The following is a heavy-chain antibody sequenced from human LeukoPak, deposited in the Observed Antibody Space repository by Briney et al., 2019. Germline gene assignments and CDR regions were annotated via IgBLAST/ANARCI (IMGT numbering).Heavy chain of an antibody. CDR3: ARAGRYVVRGVDGNMDV. CDR1: GFTFSSYE. J-gene: IGHJ6*03. Sequence: GGSLRLSCAASGFTFSSYEMNWVRQAPGKGLEWVSYISSSGSTIYYADSVKGRFTISRDNAKNSLYLQMNSLRAEDTAVYYCARAGRYVVRGVDGNMDVWGKGTTVTVSS. CDR2: ISSSGSTI. V-gene: IGHV3-48*03. D-gene: IGHD3-10*01.